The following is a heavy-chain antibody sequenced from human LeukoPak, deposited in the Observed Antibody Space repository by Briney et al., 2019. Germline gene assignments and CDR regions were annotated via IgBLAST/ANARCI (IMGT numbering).Heavy chain of an antibody. V-gene: IGHV3-21*01. CDR1: GFTFSSYS. D-gene: IGHD2-15*01. CDR3: ARDSRFRVVVAATDY. CDR2: ISSSSSYI. Sequence: NTGGSLRLSCAASGFTFSSYSMNWVRQAPGKGLEWVSSISSSSSYIYYADSVKGRFTISRDNAKNSLYLQMNSLRAEDTAVYYCARDSRFRVVVAATDYWGQGTLVTVSS. J-gene: IGHJ4*02.